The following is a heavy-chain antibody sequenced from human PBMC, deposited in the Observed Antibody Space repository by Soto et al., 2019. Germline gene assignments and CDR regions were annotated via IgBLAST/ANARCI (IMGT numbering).Heavy chain of an antibody. CDR3: ARDQRHFDY. CDR2: IKEDGSAK. V-gene: IGHV3-7*01. J-gene: IGHJ4*02. Sequence: EVQTVESGGGLVQPGGSLRLSCAVSGFTLNNYWMTWVRQAPGKGLEWVANIKEDGSAKNYVDSVKGRFTISRDNAKNSVYLQMNSLGVDDTAAYYCARDQRHFDYWGQGTLVTVSS. CDR1: GFTLNNYW.